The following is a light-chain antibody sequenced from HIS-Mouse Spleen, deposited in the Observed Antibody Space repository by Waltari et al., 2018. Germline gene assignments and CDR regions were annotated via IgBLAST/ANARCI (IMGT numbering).Light chain of an antibody. V-gene: IGLV3-25*03. Sequence: SYELTQPPSVSVSPGQTARITCSGDALPKQYAYWYQQKPGQAPVLVIYKDSARPSGIPERFSGSSSETTVTLTISGVQAEDEADYYCQSADSSGTYVVFGGGTKLTVL. CDR3: QSADSSGTYVV. J-gene: IGLJ2*01. CDR1: ALPKQY. CDR2: KDS.